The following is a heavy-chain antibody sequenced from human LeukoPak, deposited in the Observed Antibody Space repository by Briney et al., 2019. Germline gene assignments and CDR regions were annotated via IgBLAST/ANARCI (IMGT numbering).Heavy chain of an antibody. CDR1: GGSMRNYY. D-gene: IGHD2-2*01. CDR2: TYDSGSS. V-gene: IGHV4-59*01. CDR3: ARGWASSWYYDF. Sequence: SETLSLTCAVSGGSMRNYYWSWIRQPPGKGLEWIGYTYDSGSSSYNPSLRSRVSISIDTSKNQFSLNLSSVTAVDTAVYYCARGWASSWYYDFWGQGTLVTVSS. J-gene: IGHJ4*02.